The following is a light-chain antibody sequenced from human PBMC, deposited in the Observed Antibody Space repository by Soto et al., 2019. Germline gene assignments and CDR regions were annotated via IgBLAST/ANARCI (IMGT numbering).Light chain of an antibody. CDR3: QQYINSPWT. CDR1: QSVGSSY. J-gene: IGKJ1*01. Sequence: EVVLTQSPGTLSLSPGERATLSCGASQSVGSSYLAWYQQKPDQAPRLLIYGASTRATGIPDRFSGSGSGKEYTLTISSLEPEDFAVYYCQQYINSPWTFGQGTKVEI. CDR2: GAS. V-gene: IGKV3-20*01.